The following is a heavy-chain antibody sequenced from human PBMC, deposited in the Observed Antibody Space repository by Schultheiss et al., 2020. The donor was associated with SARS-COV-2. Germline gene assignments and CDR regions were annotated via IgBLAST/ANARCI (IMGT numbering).Heavy chain of an antibody. CDR1: GDSISSSY. Sequence: SETLSLTCTVSGDSISSSYWSWIRQPAGKGLEWIGRIYTSGTTSYNPSLKSRVTMSADTSKNQFSLKLSSVTAADTAVYYCARGIMTGYYLSYYYYYYGMDVWGQGTTVTVSS. J-gene: IGHJ6*02. D-gene: IGHD3-9*01. V-gene: IGHV4-4*07. CDR3: ARGIMTGYYLSYYYYYYGMDV. CDR2: IYTSGTT.